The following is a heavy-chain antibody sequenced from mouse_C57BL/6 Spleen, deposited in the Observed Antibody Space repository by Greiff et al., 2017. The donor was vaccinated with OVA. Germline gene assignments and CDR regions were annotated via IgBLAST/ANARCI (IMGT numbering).Heavy chain of an antibody. V-gene: IGHV5S21*01. CDR1: GFTFSSYA. J-gene: IGHJ1*03. Sequence: EVMLVESGEGLVKPGGSLKLSCAASGFTFSSYAMSWVRQTPEKRLEWVAYISSGGDYIYYADTVTGRCTISRDNARNALYQKRSSLKSEDTAVYDSARDELSSNYSYWYFDVWGTGTTVTVSS. D-gene: IGHD2-5*01. CDR3: ARDELSSNYSYWYFDV. CDR2: ISSGGDYI.